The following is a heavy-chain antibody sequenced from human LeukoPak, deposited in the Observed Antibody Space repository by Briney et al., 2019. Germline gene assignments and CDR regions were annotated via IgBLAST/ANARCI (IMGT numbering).Heavy chain of an antibody. CDR1: GFTVSSNY. D-gene: IGHD3-22*01. CDR2: IYSGGST. Sequence: PGGSLRLSCAASGFTVSSNYMSWVRQAPGKGLEWVSVIYSGGSTNYADSVKGRFSISRDNSKNTLYLQMNSLRAEDTAVYYCARAPLGDSSGYSIDYWGQGILVTVSS. J-gene: IGHJ4*02. V-gene: IGHV3-66*01. CDR3: ARAPLGDSSGYSIDY.